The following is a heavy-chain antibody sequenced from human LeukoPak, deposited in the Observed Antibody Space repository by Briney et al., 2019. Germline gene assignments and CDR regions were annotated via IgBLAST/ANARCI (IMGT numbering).Heavy chain of an antibody. D-gene: IGHD6-13*01. V-gene: IGHV3-30*01. Sequence: GGSLRLSWAASGFTFGSYAMHWVRQAPGKGLGGVAVISYDGSNKYYADSVKGRFTISRDNSKNTLYLQMNSLRAEDTAVYYCARDREQQLARWWFDPWGQGTLVTVSS. J-gene: IGHJ5*02. CDR1: GFTFGSYA. CDR3: ARDREQQLARWWFDP. CDR2: ISYDGSNK.